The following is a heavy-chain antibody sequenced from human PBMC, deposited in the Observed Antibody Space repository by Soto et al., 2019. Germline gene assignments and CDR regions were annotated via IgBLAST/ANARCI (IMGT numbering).Heavy chain of an antibody. V-gene: IGHV3-64D*06. CDR3: VKDGAYCGGDCYSAFDAFDI. CDR2: ISSNGGST. Sequence: GGSLRLSCSASGFTFSTYGMHWVRQAPGKGLEHVSAISSNGGSTYYADSVKGRFTISRDNSKNTLYLQMSSLRAEDTAVYYCVKDGAYCGGDCYSAFDAFDIWGQGTMVTVSS. CDR1: GFTFSTYG. D-gene: IGHD2-21*02. J-gene: IGHJ3*02.